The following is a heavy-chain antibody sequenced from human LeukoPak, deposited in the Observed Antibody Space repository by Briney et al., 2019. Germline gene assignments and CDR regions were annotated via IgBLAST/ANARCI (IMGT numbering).Heavy chain of an antibody. D-gene: IGHD6-13*01. CDR3: AKGLLPYSSSWYDP. CDR1: GFTFSSYA. CDR2: ISGSGGST. J-gene: IGHJ5*02. Sequence: PGGSLRLSCAASGFTFSSYAMSWVRQAPGKGLEWVSAISGSGGSTYYADSVKGRFTISRDNSKNTLYLQMNSLRAEDTAVYYCAKGLLPYSSSWYDPWGQGTLVTVSS. V-gene: IGHV3-23*01.